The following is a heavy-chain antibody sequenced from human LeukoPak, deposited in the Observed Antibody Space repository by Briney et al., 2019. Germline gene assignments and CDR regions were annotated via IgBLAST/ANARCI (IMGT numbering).Heavy chain of an antibody. CDR3: AREPPIYCSGGSCYSARSDY. Sequence: GSVKVSCKASGYTFTGYYMHWVRQAPGQGLEWMGWINPNSGGTNYAQKFQGRVTMTRDTSISTAYMELSRLRSDDTAVYYCAREPPIYCSGGSCYSARSDYWGQGTLVTVSS. CDR2: INPNSGGT. D-gene: IGHD2-15*01. CDR1: GYTFTGYY. J-gene: IGHJ4*02. V-gene: IGHV1-2*02.